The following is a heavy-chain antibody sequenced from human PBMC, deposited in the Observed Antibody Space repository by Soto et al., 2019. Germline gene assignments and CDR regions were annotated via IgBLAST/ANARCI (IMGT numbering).Heavy chain of an antibody. CDR1: GYTFTSYA. Sequence: VASVKVSCKASGYTFTSYAMHWVRQAPGQRLEWMGWINAGNGNTKYSQKFQGRVTITRDTSASTAYMELSSLRSEDTAVYYCARTVTGTTSHGMDVWGQGTTVTVSS. D-gene: IGHD1-7*01. CDR2: INAGNGNT. J-gene: IGHJ6*02. CDR3: ARTVTGTTSHGMDV. V-gene: IGHV1-3*01.